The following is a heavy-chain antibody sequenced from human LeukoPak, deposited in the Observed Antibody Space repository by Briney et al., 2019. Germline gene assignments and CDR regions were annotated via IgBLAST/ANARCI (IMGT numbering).Heavy chain of an antibody. CDR1: RGSITSNY. V-gene: IGHV4-59*01. CDR3: ARWIPSSNSFDY. Sequence: SETLSLTCTVSRGSITSNYWSWMRQPPGKGLEWIGYIYYSGSTHYNPSLKSRVTISTDTSKNQFSLRLNSVTAADTAVYYCARWIPSSNSFDYWGQGTLVTASS. CDR2: IYYSGST. J-gene: IGHJ4*02. D-gene: IGHD2-2*01.